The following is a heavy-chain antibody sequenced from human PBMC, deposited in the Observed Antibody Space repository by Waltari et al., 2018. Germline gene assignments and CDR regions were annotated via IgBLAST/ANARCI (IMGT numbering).Heavy chain of an antibody. CDR3: ARETLDIAVAGTDGY. V-gene: IGHV3-48*03. CDR1: GFTFSSYE. CDR2: ISSSGSTI. D-gene: IGHD6-19*01. J-gene: IGHJ4*02. Sequence: EVQLVESGGGLVQPGGSLRLSCAASGFTFSSYEMNWVRQAPGKGLEWVSYISSSGSTIYYADSVKGRFTISRDNAKNSLYLQMNSLRAEDTAVYYCARETLDIAVAGTDGYWGQGTLVTVSS.